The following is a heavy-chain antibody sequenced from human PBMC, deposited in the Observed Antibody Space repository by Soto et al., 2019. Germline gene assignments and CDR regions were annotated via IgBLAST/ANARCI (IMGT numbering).Heavy chain of an antibody. V-gene: IGHV3-64D*06. D-gene: IGHD3-9*01. Sequence: EVQLVESGGGLVQPGGSLRLSCSASGFTFSSYAMHWVRQAPGKGLEYVSAISSNGGSTYYADSVKGRFTISRDNSKNXLXXQMSSLRAEDTAVYYCVTTSAAYYDLLTGYFRFDYWGQGTLVTVSS. CDR3: VTTSAAYYDLLTGYFRFDY. CDR1: GFTFSSYA. J-gene: IGHJ4*02. CDR2: ISSNGGST.